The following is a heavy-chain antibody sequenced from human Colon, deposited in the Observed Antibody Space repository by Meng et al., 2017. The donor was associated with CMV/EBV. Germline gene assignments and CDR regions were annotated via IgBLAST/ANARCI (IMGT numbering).Heavy chain of an antibody. CDR2: INQDGSVK. CDR1: GFTFTTYG. CDR3: ARATYYYDDSAFGH. D-gene: IGHD3-22*01. J-gene: IGHJ4*02. V-gene: IGHV3-7*04. Sequence: GESLKISCAASGFTFTTYGMTWVRQAPGKGLEWVANINQDGSVKYYVDALKGRFTISRDNAENSLYLQMNSLMAEDTAVYYCARATYYYDDSAFGHWGQGTLVTVSS.